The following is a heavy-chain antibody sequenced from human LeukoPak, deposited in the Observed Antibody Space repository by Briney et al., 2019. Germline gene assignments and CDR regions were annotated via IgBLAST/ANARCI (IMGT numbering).Heavy chain of an antibody. V-gene: IGHV3-74*01. J-gene: IGHJ4*02. CDR2: INTDGSST. CDR3: ARGAYGNYAAIGY. CDR1: GFTFSTCW. D-gene: IGHD4-11*01. Sequence: GGSLRLSCAASGFTFSTCWMHWVRQAPGKGLVWVSRINTDGSSTTYADTVKGRFTISRDNAKNTLYLQMNSLRAEDTAVYYCARGAYGNYAAIGYWGQGTLVTVSS.